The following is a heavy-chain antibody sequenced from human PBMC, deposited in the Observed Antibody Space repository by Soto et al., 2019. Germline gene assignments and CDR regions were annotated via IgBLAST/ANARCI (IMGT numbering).Heavy chain of an antibody. Sequence: QVQLVESGGGVVQPGRSLRLSCAASGFTFSSYGMHWVRQAPGKGLEWVAVIWYDGSNKYYADSVKGRFTISRDNSKNTLYLQRKSLRAEDTAVYYCARDVMVTAMVMWYFDLWGRGTLVTVSS. V-gene: IGHV3-33*01. D-gene: IGHD2-21*02. CDR1: GFTFSSYG. J-gene: IGHJ2*01. CDR2: IWYDGSNK. CDR3: ARDVMVTAMVMWYFDL.